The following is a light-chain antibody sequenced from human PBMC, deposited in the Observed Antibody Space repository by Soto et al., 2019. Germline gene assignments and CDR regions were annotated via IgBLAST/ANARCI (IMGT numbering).Light chain of an antibody. CDR2: DAS. CDR1: QSVGGY. J-gene: IGKJ4*01. Sequence: EIVLTQSPATLSLSPGERATLSCRASQSVGGYLDWYQQKPGQDPRLLIYDASNRASGIPARFSGSGSGTDFTLTISSLDPEDLAVYYCHQRSNWPPLTFGGGTKVAIK. V-gene: IGKV3-11*01. CDR3: HQRSNWPPLT.